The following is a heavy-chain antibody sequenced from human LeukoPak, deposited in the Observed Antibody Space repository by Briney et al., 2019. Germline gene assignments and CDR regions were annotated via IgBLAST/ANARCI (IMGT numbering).Heavy chain of an antibody. V-gene: IGHV3-30-3*01. Sequence: GRSLRLSCAASGFTFSSYAMHWVRQAPGKGLEWVAVISYDGSNKYYADSVKGRFTISRDNSKNTLYLQVNSLRAEDTAVYYCAKDIFQWGGNSAYFDYWGQGTLVTVSS. CDR3: AKDIFQWGGNSAYFDY. CDR2: ISYDGSNK. D-gene: IGHD4-23*01. CDR1: GFTFSSYA. J-gene: IGHJ4*02.